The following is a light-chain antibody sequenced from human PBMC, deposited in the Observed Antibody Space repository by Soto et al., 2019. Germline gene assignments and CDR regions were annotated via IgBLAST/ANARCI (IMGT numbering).Light chain of an antibody. CDR2: EVI. J-gene: IGLJ3*02. CDR1: SSDIGTYNF. V-gene: IGLV2-23*02. Sequence: QSVLTQPASVSGSPGQSITISCTGTSSDIGTYNFVSWYQQHPGKAPKLMIYEVIKRTSGVSYRFSGSKSGNTASLTISGLQAEDEANYYCCSYAGRSAWVFGGGTTLTVL. CDR3: CSYAGRSAWV.